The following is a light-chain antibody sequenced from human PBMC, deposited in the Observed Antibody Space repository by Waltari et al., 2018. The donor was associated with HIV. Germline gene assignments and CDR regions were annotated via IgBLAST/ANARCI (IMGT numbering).Light chain of an antibody. CDR3: QVWDSSSDHRAV. CDR2: YDS. V-gene: IGLV3-21*04. CDR1: NIGSKS. J-gene: IGLJ2*01. Sequence: SYVLTQPPSVSVAPGQTARLTCGGNNIGSKSVHWYQQKPGQAPVLVIYYDSDRPSGIPERFSGSNSGNTATLTISRVEAGDEADYYCQVWDSSSDHRAVFGGGTKLTVL.